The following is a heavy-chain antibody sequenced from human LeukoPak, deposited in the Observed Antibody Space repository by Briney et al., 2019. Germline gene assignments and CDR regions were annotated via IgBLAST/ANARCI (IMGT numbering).Heavy chain of an antibody. Sequence: SQTLSLTCTVSGGSISSGDYYWSWIRQPPGKGLEWIGYIYYSGSTYYNPSLKSRVTISVDTSKNQFSLKLSSVTAADTAVYYGARDPAFTVPPPFWYFDLGGLAPRVIFPS. CDR1: GGSISSGDYY. CDR3: ARDPAFTVPPPFWYFDL. J-gene: IGHJ2*01. CDR2: IYYSGST. V-gene: IGHV4-30-4*08. D-gene: IGHD4-17*01.